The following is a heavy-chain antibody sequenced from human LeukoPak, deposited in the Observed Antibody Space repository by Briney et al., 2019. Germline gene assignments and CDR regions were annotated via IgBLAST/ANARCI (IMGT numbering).Heavy chain of an antibody. CDR3: AREVSSTYYDSSGYYPLPIDY. Sequence: GGSLRLSCAASGFTFSSYAMHWVRQAPGKGLEWVAVISYDGSNKYYADSVKGRFTISRVNSKNTLYLQMNSLRAEDTAVYYCAREVSSTYYDSSGYYPLPIDYWGQGTLVTVSS. J-gene: IGHJ4*02. D-gene: IGHD3-22*01. CDR1: GFTFSSYA. V-gene: IGHV3-30-3*01. CDR2: ISYDGSNK.